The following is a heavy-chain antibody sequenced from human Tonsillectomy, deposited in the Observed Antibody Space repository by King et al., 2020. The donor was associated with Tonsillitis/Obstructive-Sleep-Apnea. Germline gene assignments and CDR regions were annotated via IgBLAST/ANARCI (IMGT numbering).Heavy chain of an antibody. Sequence: VQLQQWGAGLLKPSETLSLTCAVYGGSFSGYYWSWIRQPPGKGLEWIGEINHSGSTNCNPSLKSRVTISIDTSKNQFSLELSSVTAADTAVYYCARGHDYIWGSYRHHYYFDYWGQGTLVTVSS. V-gene: IGHV4-34*01. CDR2: INHSGST. CDR1: GGSFSGYY. CDR3: ARGHDYIWGSYRHHYYFDY. J-gene: IGHJ4*02. D-gene: IGHD3-16*02.